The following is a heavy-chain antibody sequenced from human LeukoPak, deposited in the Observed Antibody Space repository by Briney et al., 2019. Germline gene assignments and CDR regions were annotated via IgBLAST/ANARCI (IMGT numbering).Heavy chain of an antibody. V-gene: IGHV4-4*07. J-gene: IGHJ4*02. CDR1: GDSISSYY. CDR2: IHTSGST. D-gene: IGHD4-17*01. Sequence: PSETLSLTCTVSGDSISSYYWSWIRQPAGKGLEWIGRIHTSGSTNHNPSLTSRVTMSVDTSKNQFSLKLTSVTAADTAVYYCARDTVPPFPNFDYWGQGTLVTVSS. CDR3: ARDTVPPFPNFDY.